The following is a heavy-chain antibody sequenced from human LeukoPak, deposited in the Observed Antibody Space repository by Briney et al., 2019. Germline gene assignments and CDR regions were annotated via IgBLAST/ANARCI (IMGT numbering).Heavy chain of an antibody. J-gene: IGHJ4*02. CDR3: AKAHSGSYYFYFDY. CDR1: GFTFSSYV. CDR2: ISSNGVNT. D-gene: IGHD1-26*01. V-gene: IGHV3-64*01. Sequence: GGSLRLSCAASGFTFSSYVMHWVRQAPGKGLEYVSSISSNGVNTYCANSVKGRFTISRDNSKNTLYLQMGSLRAEDTAVYYCAKAHSGSYYFYFDYWGQGTLVTVSS.